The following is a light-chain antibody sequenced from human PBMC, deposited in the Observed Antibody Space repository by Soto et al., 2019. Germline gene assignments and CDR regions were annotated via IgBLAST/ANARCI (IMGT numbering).Light chain of an antibody. CDR1: SSNVGGYNY. CDR2: DVS. CDR3: CSYAGSYSWV. V-gene: IGLV2-11*01. Sequence: QSVLTQPRSVSGSPGQSVTISCTGASSNVGGYNYVSWYQQHPGKAPKLIIYDVSKRPSGVPDRFSGSKSGNTASLSISGLQTEDDSDYYCCSYAGSYSWVFGGGTKVTVL. J-gene: IGLJ3*02.